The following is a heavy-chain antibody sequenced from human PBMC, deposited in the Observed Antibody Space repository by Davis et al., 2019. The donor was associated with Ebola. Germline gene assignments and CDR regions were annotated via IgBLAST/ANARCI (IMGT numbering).Heavy chain of an antibody. D-gene: IGHD6-6*01. J-gene: IGHJ6*02. CDR1: GFTFSSYW. V-gene: IGHV3-7*01. CDR2: IKQDGSEK. CDR3: ARESPRLLAARGMDV. Sequence: GESLKISCAASGFTFSSYWMSWVRQAPGKGLEWVANIKQDGSEKYYVDSVKGRFTISRDNAKNSLYLQMNSLRAEDTAVYYCARESPRLLAARGMDVWGQGTTVTVSS.